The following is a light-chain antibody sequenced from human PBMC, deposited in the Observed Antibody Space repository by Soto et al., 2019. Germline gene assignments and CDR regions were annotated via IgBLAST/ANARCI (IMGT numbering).Light chain of an antibody. Sequence: DIQMTQSPSILSASVGDRVTITCRASQRIDTWLAWYQQKPGTAPKLLIYKASTLKSGVPSRFSGSGSGTEFTLTISSLQPDDFATYYCQHYNSYSEAFGQGTKV. CDR1: QRIDTW. V-gene: IGKV1-5*03. CDR2: KAS. CDR3: QHYNSYSEA. J-gene: IGKJ1*01.